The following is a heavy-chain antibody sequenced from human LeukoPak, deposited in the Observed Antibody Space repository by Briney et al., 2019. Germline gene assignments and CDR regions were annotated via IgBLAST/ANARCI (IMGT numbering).Heavy chain of an antibody. CDR2: ISSSSSTI. J-gene: IGHJ6*02. Sequence: PGGSLRLSCAASGFTFSSYSMNWVRQAPGKGLEWVSYISSSSSTIYYADSVKGRFTISRDNAKNSLYLQMNSLRAEDTAVYYCARVGYGSSWSRYFYYGMDVWGQGTTVTVSS. CDR1: GFTFSSYS. D-gene: IGHD6-13*01. CDR3: ARVGYGSSWSRYFYYGMDV. V-gene: IGHV3-48*04.